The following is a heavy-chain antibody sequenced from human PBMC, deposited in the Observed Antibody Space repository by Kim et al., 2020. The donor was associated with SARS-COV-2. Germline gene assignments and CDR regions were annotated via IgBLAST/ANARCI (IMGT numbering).Heavy chain of an antibody. CDR2: ISSSGSTI. V-gene: IGHV3-11*01. Sequence: GGSLRLSCAASGFRFSDYYMSWIRQAPGKGLEWVSYISSSGSTIYYADSVKGRFTISRDNAKNSLYLQMNSLRAEDTAVYYCARDGHYDRTSWEYFQDWGQGTVDTVSS. CDR1: GFRFSDYY. D-gene: IGHD3-22*01. J-gene: IGHJ1*01. CDR3: ARDGHYDRTSWEYFQD.